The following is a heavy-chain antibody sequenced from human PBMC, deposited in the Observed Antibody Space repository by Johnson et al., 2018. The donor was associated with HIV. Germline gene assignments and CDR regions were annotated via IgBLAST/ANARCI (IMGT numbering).Heavy chain of an antibody. V-gene: IGHV3-9*01. D-gene: IGHD3-22*01. CDR1: GFTFDDYA. CDR2: ISWNSGSV. Sequence: VPLVESGGGVVRPGGSLRLSCAASGFTFDDYAMHWVRQAPGKGLEWVSGISWNSGSVDYADSVKGRFTISRDNAKNSLYLQMNSLRTEDTAFYYCAKDTRYYDSSGYPTEAFDIRGQGTMVTVSS. J-gene: IGHJ3*02. CDR3: AKDTRYYDSSGYPTEAFDI.